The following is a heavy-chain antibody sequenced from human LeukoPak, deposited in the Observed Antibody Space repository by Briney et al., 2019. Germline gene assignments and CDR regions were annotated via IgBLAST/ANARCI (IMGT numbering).Heavy chain of an antibody. CDR2: IYYSGST. D-gene: IGHD1-26*01. CDR1: GGSISSSSYY. J-gene: IGHJ4*02. CDR3: ARYGPIVGASPLDY. Sequence: PSETLSLTCTVSGGSISSSSYYWGWIRQPPGKGLEWIGSIYYSGSTYYNPSLKSRVTISVDTSKNQFSLKLSSVTAADTAAYYCARYGPIVGASPLDYWGQGTLVTVSS. V-gene: IGHV4-39*01.